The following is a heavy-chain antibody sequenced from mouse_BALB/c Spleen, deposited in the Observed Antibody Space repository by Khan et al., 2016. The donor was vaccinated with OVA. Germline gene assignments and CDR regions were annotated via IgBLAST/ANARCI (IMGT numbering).Heavy chain of an antibody. V-gene: IGHV3-2*02. CDR3: GRWFAY. J-gene: IGHJ3*01. Sequence: EVQLVESGPGLVKPSQSLSLTCTVTGYSITSDYAWNWIRQFPGNKLEWMGYITYSGSTSYIPSLKGRISITRDTSKNQFFLQLNSVTTEDTATYSCGRWFAYWGQGTLVTVSA. CDR2: ITYSGST. CDR1: GYSITSDYA.